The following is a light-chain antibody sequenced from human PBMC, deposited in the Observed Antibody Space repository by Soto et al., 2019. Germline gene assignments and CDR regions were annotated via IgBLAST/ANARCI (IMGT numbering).Light chain of an antibody. CDR1: QSVSSD. J-gene: IGKJ2*01. CDR2: GAS. CDR3: QHYNNWPFT. V-gene: IGKV3-15*01. Sequence: EVVMTQSPATLSVSPGDRATLSCRASQSVSSDLAWHQQKPGQAPRLLIYGASTRATGIPARFNGSGSGTGFTLTISSLQSEDFAVYYCQHYNNWPFTFGQGTNLETK.